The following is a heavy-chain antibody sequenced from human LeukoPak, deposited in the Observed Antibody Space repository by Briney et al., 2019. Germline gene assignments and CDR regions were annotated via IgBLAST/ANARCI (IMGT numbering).Heavy chain of an antibody. V-gene: IGHV3-48*04. CDR1: GFTFSSYS. CDR2: ISSSSTTI. D-gene: IGHD2-21*01. J-gene: IGHJ4*02. Sequence: GGSLRLSCAASGFTFSSYSMNWVRQAPGKGLEWVSYISSSSTTIYYADSVEGRFTISRDNAKNSLYLQMNSLRAEDTAVYYCVWGYYFDYWGQGTLVTVSS. CDR3: VWGYYFDY.